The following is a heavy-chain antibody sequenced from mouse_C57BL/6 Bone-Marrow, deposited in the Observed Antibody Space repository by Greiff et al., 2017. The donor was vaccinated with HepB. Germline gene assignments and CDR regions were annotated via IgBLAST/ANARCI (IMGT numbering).Heavy chain of an antibody. V-gene: IGHV5-17*01. CDR1: GFTFSDYG. CDR2: ISSGSSTI. J-gene: IGHJ2*01. CDR3: ARTGDDYSYYFDY. D-gene: IGHD2-4*01. Sequence: EVMLVESGGGLVKPGGSLKLSCAASGFTFSDYGMHWVRQAPEKGLEWVAYISSGSSTIYYADTVKGRFTISRDNAKNTLFLQMTSLRSEDTAMYYCARTGDDYSYYFDYWGQGTTLTVSS.